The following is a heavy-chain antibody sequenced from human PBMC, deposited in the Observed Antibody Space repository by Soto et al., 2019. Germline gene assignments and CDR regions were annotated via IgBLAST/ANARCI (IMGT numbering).Heavy chain of an antibody. D-gene: IGHD3-22*01. CDR1: GYSISLGYY. V-gene: IGHV4-38-2*01. J-gene: IGHJ4*02. CDR3: ARGISMTVEVQRDAPDKYFFDS. CDR2: IYHSGNT. Sequence: LSLTCAVSGYSISLGYYWGWIRQPPGKGLEWIGSIYHSGNTYSNPSLKSRVTVSVDTSKNQFSLKLSSVTAADTAVYYCARGISMTVEVQRDAPDKYFFDSWGQGTLVTVSS.